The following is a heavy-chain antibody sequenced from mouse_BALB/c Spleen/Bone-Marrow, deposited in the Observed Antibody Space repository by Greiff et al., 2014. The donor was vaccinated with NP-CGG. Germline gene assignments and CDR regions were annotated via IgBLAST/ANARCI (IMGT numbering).Heavy chain of an antibody. D-gene: IGHD1-1*01. CDR3: TRGITTVVATRAMDY. CDR1: GYTFTSYW. CDR2: IYPGNSDT. J-gene: IGHJ4*01. Sequence: EVQLQQSGTVLARPGASVKMSCKASGYTFTSYWMHWVKQRPGQGLEWTGAIYPGNSDTSYNQKFKGKAKLTAVTSTSTAYMDLSSLTNEDSAVYYGTRGITTVVATRAMDYWGQGTSVTVSS. V-gene: IGHV1-5*01.